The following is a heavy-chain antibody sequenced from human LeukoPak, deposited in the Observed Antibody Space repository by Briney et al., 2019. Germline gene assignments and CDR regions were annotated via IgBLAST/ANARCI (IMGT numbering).Heavy chain of an antibody. CDR1: GFTFSNAW. V-gene: IGHV3-15*01. Sequence: GGSLRLSCAASGFTFSNAWMSWVRQAPGKGLEWVGRIKSKTDGGTTDYAAPVKGRFTISRDDSKNTLYLQMNSLETEDTAVYYCTTSRGRGTYGYYWGQGTLVTVSS. CDR2: IKSKTDGGTT. D-gene: IGHD3-10*01. CDR3: TTSRGRGTYGYY. J-gene: IGHJ4*02.